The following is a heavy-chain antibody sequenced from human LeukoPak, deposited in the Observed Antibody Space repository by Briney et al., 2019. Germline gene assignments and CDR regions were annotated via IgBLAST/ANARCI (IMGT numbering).Heavy chain of an antibody. CDR1: GFTFSSYS. CDR2: ISSSSSYI. V-gene: IGHV3-21*01. J-gene: IGHJ4*02. D-gene: IGHD6-13*01. Sequence: GGSLRLSCAASGFTFSSYSMTWVRQAPGKGLEWVSSISSSSSYIYYADSVKGRFTISRDNAKNSLYLQMNSLRAEDTAVYYCARGSIAAAIDYWGQGTLVTVSS. CDR3: ARGSIAAAIDY.